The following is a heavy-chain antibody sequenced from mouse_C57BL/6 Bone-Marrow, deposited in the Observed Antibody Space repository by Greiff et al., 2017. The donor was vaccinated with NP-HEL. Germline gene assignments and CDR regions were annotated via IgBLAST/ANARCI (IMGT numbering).Heavy chain of an antibody. Sequence: DVMLVESGEGLVKPGGSLKLSCAASGFTFSSYAMSWVRQTPEKRLEWVAYISSGGDYIYYADTVKGRFTISRDNARNTLYLQMSSLKSEDTAMYYCTREIDYDLHYYAMDYWGQGTSVTVSS. CDR2: ISSGGDYI. J-gene: IGHJ4*01. V-gene: IGHV5-9-1*02. CDR3: TREIDYDLHYYAMDY. CDR1: GFTFSSYA. D-gene: IGHD2-4*01.